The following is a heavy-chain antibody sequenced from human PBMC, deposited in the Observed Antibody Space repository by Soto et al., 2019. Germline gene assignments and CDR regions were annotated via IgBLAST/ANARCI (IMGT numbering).Heavy chain of an antibody. CDR1: GYTFTSYG. J-gene: IGHJ4*02. Sequence: ASVKVSCKASGYTFTSYGISWVRQAPGQGLEWMGWISAYNGNTNYAQKLQGRVTMTTDTSTSTAYVELRSLRSDDTAVYYCGRRSFNCSRTSCYALYDYWGQGTLVTVSS. CDR3: GRRSFNCSRTSCYALYDY. V-gene: IGHV1-18*04. CDR2: ISAYNGNT. D-gene: IGHD2-2*01.